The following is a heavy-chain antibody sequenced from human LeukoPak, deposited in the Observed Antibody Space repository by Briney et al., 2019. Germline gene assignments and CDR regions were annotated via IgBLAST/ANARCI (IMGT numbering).Heavy chain of an antibody. CDR3: AKDVRGFSGSSHPSDY. CDR1: GFTFSSYG. CDR2: XXXXEDNK. D-gene: IGHD1-26*01. J-gene: IGHJ4*02. Sequence: GGSLRLSCAASGFTFSSYGXXXXXXXXXXXXXXXXYXXXXEDNKYYADXVXGXXXISXEXXXXTLYLQMNSLRAEDTAVYYCAKDVRGFSGSSHPSDYWGQGTLVTVSS. V-gene: IGHV3-30*02.